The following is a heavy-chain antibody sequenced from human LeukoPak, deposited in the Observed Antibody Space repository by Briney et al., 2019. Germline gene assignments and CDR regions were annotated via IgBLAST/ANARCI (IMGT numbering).Heavy chain of an antibody. V-gene: IGHV4-61*02. CDR3: ARGWFDP. CDR2: IYTSGST. CDR1: GGSIRRSSYY. J-gene: IGHJ5*02. Sequence: SETLSLTCTVSGGSIRRSSYYWSWIRQPAGKGLEWIGRIYTSGSTNYNPSLKSRVTMSVDTSKNQFSLKLSSVTAADTAVYYCARGWFDPWGQGTLVTVSS.